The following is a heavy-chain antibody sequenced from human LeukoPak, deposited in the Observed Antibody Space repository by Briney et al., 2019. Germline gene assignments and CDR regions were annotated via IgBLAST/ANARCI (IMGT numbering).Heavy chain of an antibody. D-gene: IGHD3-10*02. CDR3: ARVGTMTGGAFDI. Sequence: SETLSLTCAVYGGSFSGYYWSWIRQPPGKGLEWIGEINHSGSTNYNPSLKSRVTISVDTSKNQFSLKLSSVTAADTAVYYCARVGTMTGGAFDIWGQGTMVTVSS. V-gene: IGHV4-34*01. J-gene: IGHJ3*02. CDR2: INHSGST. CDR1: GGSFSGYY.